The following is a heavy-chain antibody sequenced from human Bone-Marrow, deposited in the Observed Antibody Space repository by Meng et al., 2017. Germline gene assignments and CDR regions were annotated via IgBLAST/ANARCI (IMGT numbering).Heavy chain of an antibody. CDR3: TREWTYYDILTGYPSLDY. CDR2: IRSKDFGGTT. CDR1: GFPFGDYA. Sequence: GESLKISCTASGFPFGDYAVSWFRRAPGKGLECVGFIRSKDFGGTTEYAASVTGRFTISRDDSKSIAYLQMNSLKTEDTAVYYCTREWTYYDILTGYPSLDYWGQGTLVTVSS. D-gene: IGHD3-9*01. V-gene: IGHV3-49*03. J-gene: IGHJ4*02.